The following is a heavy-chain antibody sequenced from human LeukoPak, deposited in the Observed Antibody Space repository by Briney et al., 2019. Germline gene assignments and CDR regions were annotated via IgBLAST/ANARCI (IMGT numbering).Heavy chain of an antibody. CDR3: ARELGTLDPLRKFDN. D-gene: IGHD3-16*01. Sequence: GASVKVSCKASGYTFTSYGISWVRQAPGQGLEWMGCINPFSGDTNYPQKFQGRVTMTRDTSISTAYMDLSRLRSDDTAVYYCARELGTLDPLRKFDNWGQGTLVTVSS. J-gene: IGHJ4*02. CDR2: INPFSGDT. CDR1: GYTFTSYG. V-gene: IGHV1-2*02.